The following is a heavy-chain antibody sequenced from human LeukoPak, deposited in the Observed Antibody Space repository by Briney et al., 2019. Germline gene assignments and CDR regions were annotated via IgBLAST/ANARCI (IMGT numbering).Heavy chain of an antibody. V-gene: IGHV4-30-4*07. J-gene: IGHJ4*02. D-gene: IGHD3-3*01. Sequence: SETLSLTCAVSGGSISSGGYSWSWIRQPPGKGLEWIAYIYYSGSTYYNPSLKSRVTISVDTSKNQFSLKLSSVTAADTAVYYCARGGRYYDFWSGLVSFDYWGQGTLVTVSS. CDR3: ARGGRYYDFWSGLVSFDY. CDR1: GGSISSGGYS. CDR2: IYYSGST.